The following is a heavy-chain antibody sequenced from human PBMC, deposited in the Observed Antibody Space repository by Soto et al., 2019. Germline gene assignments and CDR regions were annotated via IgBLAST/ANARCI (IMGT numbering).Heavy chain of an antibody. D-gene: IGHD3-3*01. CDR3: ARGGVSTRTVVY. CDR1: GYNFAGYW. CDR2: IYPSDSDT. Sequence: PGESLKISCKGSGYNFAGYWIAWVRQMPGKGLELMGIIYPSDSDTRYRPSFQGQVTISADKSISSAYLQWSSLRASDTAMYYCARGGVSTRTVVYWGQGTPVTVSS. V-gene: IGHV5-51*01. J-gene: IGHJ4*02.